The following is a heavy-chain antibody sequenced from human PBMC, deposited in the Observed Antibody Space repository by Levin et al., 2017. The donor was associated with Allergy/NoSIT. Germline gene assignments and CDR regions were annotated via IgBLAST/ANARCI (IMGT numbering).Heavy chain of an antibody. V-gene: IGHV1-2*02. D-gene: IGHD3-10*01. CDR2: INPNSGGT. CDR3: ARATDFYGSGSYYNDY. J-gene: IGHJ4*02. Sequence: VASVKVSCKASGYTFIVYHMHWVRQAPGQGLEWMGWINPNSGGTDYSQKFQGRVTMTRDTSISTAYMELSRLSSDDTAVYFCARATDFYGSGSYYNDYWGQGTLVTVSS. CDR1: GYTFIVYH.